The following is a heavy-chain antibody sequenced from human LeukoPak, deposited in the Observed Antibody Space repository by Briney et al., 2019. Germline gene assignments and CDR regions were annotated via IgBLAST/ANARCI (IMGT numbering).Heavy chain of an antibody. D-gene: IGHD6-19*01. Sequence: GGSLRLSCAASGFTFSSYTMNWVRQPPGKGLEWVSNIGTSSTTIYYADSVKGRFTISRDNAKNSLYLQMNSLRADDTAVYYCAEDLGSSGWYIGYWGQGTLVTVSS. CDR1: GFTFSSYT. CDR3: AEDLGSSGWYIGY. J-gene: IGHJ4*02. V-gene: IGHV3-48*01. CDR2: IGTSSTTI.